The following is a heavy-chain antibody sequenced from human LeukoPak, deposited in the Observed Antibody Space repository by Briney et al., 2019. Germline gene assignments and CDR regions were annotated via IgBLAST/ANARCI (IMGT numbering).Heavy chain of an antibody. D-gene: IGHD3-3*01. J-gene: IGHJ4*02. Sequence: ASVKVSCKASGGTFSSYAISWVRQAPGQGLEWMGGIIPIFGTANYAQKFQGRVTITADESTSTAYMELSSLRSEDTAVYYCARGGTIFGVATFDYWGQGTLVTVSS. V-gene: IGHV1-69*13. CDR3: ARGGTIFGVATFDY. CDR1: GGTFSSYA. CDR2: IIPIFGTA.